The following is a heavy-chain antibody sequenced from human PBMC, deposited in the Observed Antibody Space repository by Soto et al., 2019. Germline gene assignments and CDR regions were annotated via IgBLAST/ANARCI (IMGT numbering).Heavy chain of an antibody. CDR3: AKGDYDILTGYLSAALDI. V-gene: IGHV3-23*01. J-gene: IGHJ3*02. D-gene: IGHD3-9*01. Sequence: EVQLLESGGGLVQPGGSLRLSCAASGFTFSSYAMSWVRQAPGKGLEWVSAISGSGGSTYYADSVKGRFTISRDNSKSTLYLRMNRQRAGDTAVYDGAKGDYDILTGYLSAALDIWGQGTMVTVSS. CDR2: ISGSGGST. CDR1: GFTFSSYA.